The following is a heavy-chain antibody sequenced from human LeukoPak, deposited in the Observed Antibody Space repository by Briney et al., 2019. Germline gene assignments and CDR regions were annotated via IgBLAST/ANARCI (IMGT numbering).Heavy chain of an antibody. J-gene: IGHJ4*02. CDR2: INAGTGNT. Sequence: ASVKVSCKASGYTLTNYAIHWVRQAPGQRLEWMGWINAGTGNTKYSQKFQGRVTISRDTSASTAYMELSSLRSEDTAVYYCANTKGGNYFDYRGQGTLVTVSS. CDR1: GYTLTNYA. D-gene: IGHD4-23*01. CDR3: ANTKGGNYFDY. V-gene: IGHV1-3*01.